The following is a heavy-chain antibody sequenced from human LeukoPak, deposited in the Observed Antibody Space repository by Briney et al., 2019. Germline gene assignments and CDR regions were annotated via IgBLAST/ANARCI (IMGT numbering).Heavy chain of an antibody. V-gene: IGHV4-34*01. Sequence: SETLSLTCAAYGGSFSGNYWSWVRQPPGKGLGWIGEINYRGSTNYNPSLKSRVTISVDTSKNQFSLKVNSVTAADTAVYYCARVPESVGINYFDSWGQGTLVTVSS. CDR2: INYRGST. J-gene: IGHJ4*02. CDR1: GGSFSGNY. D-gene: IGHD1-26*01. CDR3: ARVPESVGINYFDS.